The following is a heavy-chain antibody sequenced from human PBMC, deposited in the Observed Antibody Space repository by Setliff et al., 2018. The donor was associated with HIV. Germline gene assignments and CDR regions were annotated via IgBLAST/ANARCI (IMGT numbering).Heavy chain of an antibody. V-gene: IGHV1-69*10. D-gene: IGHD3-10*01. J-gene: IGHJ3*02. CDR1: GDTSSTYA. Sequence: ASVKVSCKASGDTSSTYAINWVRQAPGQGLEWMGQFIPILDITNYAQKFQGRVTITADKSTNTMYMEMASLTSEDTAVYYCAGPRGDEAFDIWGQGTMVTVSS. CDR2: FIPILDIT. CDR3: AGPRGDEAFDI.